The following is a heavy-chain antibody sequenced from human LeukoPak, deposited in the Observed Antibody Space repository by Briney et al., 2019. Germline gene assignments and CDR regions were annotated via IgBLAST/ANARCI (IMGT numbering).Heavy chain of an antibody. CDR3: ARVRVVRGVIISHDY. D-gene: IGHD3-10*01. J-gene: IGHJ4*02. V-gene: IGHV1-8*01. CDR2: LNPNSINT. CDR1: GYTFTSYN. Sequence: ASVKVSCKASGYTFTSYNINWVRQATGQGLEWMGWLNPNSINTDYAQKFQGRVTMTRNTSISTAYMELSSLRSEDTAVYYCARVRVVRGVIISHDYWGQGALVTVSS.